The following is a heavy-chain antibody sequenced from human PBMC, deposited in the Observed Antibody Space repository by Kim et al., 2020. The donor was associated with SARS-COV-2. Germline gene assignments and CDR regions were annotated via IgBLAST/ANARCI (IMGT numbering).Heavy chain of an antibody. CDR1: GFTFGDYA. CDR2: IRSKAYGGTT. D-gene: IGHD3-9*01. CDR3: TKESSYDILTGYSPHYFDY. Sequence: GGSLRLSCTASGFTFGDYAMSWFRQAPGKGLEWVGFIRSKAYGGTTEYAASVKGRFTISRDDSKSIAYLQMNSLKTEDTAVYYCTKESSYDILTGYSPHYFDYWGQGTLVTVSS. J-gene: IGHJ4*02. V-gene: IGHV3-49*03.